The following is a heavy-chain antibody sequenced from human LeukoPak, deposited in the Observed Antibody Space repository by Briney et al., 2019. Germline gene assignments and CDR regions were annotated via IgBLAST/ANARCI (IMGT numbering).Heavy chain of an antibody. J-gene: IGHJ4*02. D-gene: IGHD6-13*01. CDR3: ARDLGPYSSGWYYFDY. V-gene: IGHV4-39*07. Sequence: PSETLSLTCTVSGGSISSSSYYWGWIRQPPGKGLEWIGSIYYSGSTYYNPSLKSRVTISVDTSKNQFSLKLSSVTAADTAVYYCARDLGPYSSGWYYFDYWGQGTLVTVSS. CDR1: GGSISSSSYY. CDR2: IYYSGST.